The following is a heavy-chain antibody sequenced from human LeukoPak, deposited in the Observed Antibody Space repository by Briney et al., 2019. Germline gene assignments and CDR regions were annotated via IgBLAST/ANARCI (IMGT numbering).Heavy chain of an antibody. Sequence: ASVKVSCKASGYSFTGYYMHWVRQAPGQGLEWMGWINPNNGGTNYAQRFQGRVTVTRDTPISTAYMELSRLRSDDTAVYYCARGAGGGIASSDYWGLGTLVTVSS. CDR1: GYSFTGYY. D-gene: IGHD3-16*01. V-gene: IGHV1-2*02. CDR3: ARGAGGGIASSDY. J-gene: IGHJ4*02. CDR2: INPNNGGT.